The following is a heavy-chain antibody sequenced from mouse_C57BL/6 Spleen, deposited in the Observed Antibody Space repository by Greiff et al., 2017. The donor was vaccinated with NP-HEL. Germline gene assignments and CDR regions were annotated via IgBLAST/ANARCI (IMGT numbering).Heavy chain of an antibody. V-gene: IGHV1-19*01. D-gene: IGHD1-1*01. CDR2: INPYNGGT. CDR3: ARRLITTVPFYYFDY. Sequence: VQLQQSGPVLVKPGASVKMSCKASGYTFTDYYMNWVKQSHGKSLEWIGVINPYNGGTSYNQKFKGKATLTVDKSSSTAYMELNSLTSEDSAVYYCARRLITTVPFYYFDYWGQGTTLTVSS. J-gene: IGHJ2*01. CDR1: GYTFTDYY.